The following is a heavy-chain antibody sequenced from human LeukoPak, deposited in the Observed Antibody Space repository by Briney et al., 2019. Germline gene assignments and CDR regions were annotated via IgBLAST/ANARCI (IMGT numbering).Heavy chain of an antibody. CDR3: ARSRRSDY. J-gene: IGHJ4*02. V-gene: IGHV4-61*09. CDR1: GGSISSGSYY. Sequence: ETSQTLSLTCTVSGGSISSGSYYWSWIRQPAGKGLEWIGEINHSGSTNYNPSLKSRVTISVDTSKNQFSLKLSSVTAADTAVYYCARSRRSDYWGQGTLVTVSS. CDR2: INHSGST.